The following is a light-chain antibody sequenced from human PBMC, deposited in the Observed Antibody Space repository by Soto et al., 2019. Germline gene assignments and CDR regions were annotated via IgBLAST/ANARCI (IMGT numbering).Light chain of an antibody. CDR2: RNH. CDR3: AAWDDSLRAVV. CDR1: SSNIGTYA. J-gene: IGLJ2*01. V-gene: IGLV1-44*01. Sequence: QSVLTQSPSASATPGQRVTISCSGGSSNIGTYAVNCYQQLPRAAPTLLIFRNHQRPSGVPDRFSGSKSGTSASLAISGPQSEDEADYSCAAWDDSLRAVVFGGGTKLTVL.